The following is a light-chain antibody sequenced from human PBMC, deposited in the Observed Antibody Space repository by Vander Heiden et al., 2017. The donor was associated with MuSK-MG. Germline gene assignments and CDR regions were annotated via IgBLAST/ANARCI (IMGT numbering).Light chain of an antibody. Sequence: DIQMTQSPSSVSASVGDRVTITCRASQGISNSLAWYQQKPGIAPKLLIYATSSLQSGVPSRFSASGSATDFTLTISSLHPEDFATYYCQQANSFPWTFGQRTKVEIK. CDR3: QQANSFPWT. CDR1: QGISNS. CDR2: ATS. V-gene: IGKV1-12*01. J-gene: IGKJ1*01.